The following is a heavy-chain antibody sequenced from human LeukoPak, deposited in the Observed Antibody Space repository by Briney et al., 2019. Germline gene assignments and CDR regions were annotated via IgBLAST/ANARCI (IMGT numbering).Heavy chain of an antibody. Sequence: PGGSLRLSCAASGFTFSSYGMHWVRQAPGKGLEWVAFIRYDGSNKYYADSVKGRFTISRDNSKNTLYLQMNSLRAEDTAVYCCAKGRLSPFQHWGQGTLVTVSS. D-gene: IGHD3-10*01. J-gene: IGHJ1*01. V-gene: IGHV3-30*02. CDR2: IRYDGSNK. CDR1: GFTFSSYG. CDR3: AKGRLSPFQH.